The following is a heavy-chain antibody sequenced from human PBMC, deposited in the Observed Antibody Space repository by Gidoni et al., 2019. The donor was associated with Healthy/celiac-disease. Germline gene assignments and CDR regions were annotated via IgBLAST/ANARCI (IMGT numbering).Heavy chain of an antibody. Sequence: QVQLVESGGGVVQPGRSLRLSCAASGFTFSRYGMHWVRQAPGKGLEWVAVISYDGSNKYYADSVKGRFTISRDNSKNTLYLQMNSLRAEDTAVYYCAKGVEGGSYYDYWGQGTLVTVSS. D-gene: IGHD1-26*01. V-gene: IGHV3-30*18. J-gene: IGHJ4*02. CDR2: ISYDGSNK. CDR3: AKGVEGGSYYDY. CDR1: GFTFSRYG.